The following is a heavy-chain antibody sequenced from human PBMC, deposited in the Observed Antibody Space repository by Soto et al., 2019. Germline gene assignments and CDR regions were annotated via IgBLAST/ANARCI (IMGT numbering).Heavy chain of an antibody. CDR2: IKSKTDGGTT. D-gene: IGHD3-16*01. V-gene: IGHV3-15*01. CDR3: TTETRLGGYFDY. J-gene: IGHJ4*02. CDR1: GFTFSNAW. Sequence: GGSLRLSCAASGFTFSNAWMSWVRQAPGKGLEWVGRIKSKTDGGTTDYAAPVKGRFTISRDDSKNTLYLQMNSLKTEATAVYYCTTETRLGGYFDYWGQGTLVTVSS.